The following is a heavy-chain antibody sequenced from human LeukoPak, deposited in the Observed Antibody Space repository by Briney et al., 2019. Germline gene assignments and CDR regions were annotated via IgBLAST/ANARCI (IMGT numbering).Heavy chain of an antibody. CDR3: AKEDNCSGGSCYSRNWFDP. CDR2: ISGSGGST. D-gene: IGHD2-15*01. Sequence: GGSLRLSCVASGFTFSSYAMSRVRQAPGKGLEWVSAISGSGGSTYFADSVKGRFTISRDNSKNTLYLQMNSLRAEDTAVYYCAKEDNCSGGSCYSRNWFDPWGQGTLVTVSS. V-gene: IGHV3-23*01. CDR1: GFTFSSYA. J-gene: IGHJ5*02.